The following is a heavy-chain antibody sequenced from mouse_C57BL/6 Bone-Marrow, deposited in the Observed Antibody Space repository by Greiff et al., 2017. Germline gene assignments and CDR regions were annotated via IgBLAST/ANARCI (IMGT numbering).Heavy chain of an antibody. CDR2: IDPSDSYT. CDR3: GLDSSGPWFAY. Sequence: QVQLQQPGAELVRPGTSVKLSCKASGYTFTSYWMHWVKQRPGQGLEWIGVIDPSDSYTNYNQKFKGKATLTVDTSSSTAYMPLSSLTSEDSAVYYCGLDSSGPWFAYWGQGTLVTVSA. J-gene: IGHJ3*01. D-gene: IGHD3-2*02. CDR1: GYTFTSYW. V-gene: IGHV1-59*01.